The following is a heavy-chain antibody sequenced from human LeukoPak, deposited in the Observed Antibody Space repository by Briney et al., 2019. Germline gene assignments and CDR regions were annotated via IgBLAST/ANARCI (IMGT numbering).Heavy chain of an antibody. CDR2: ISSSGSTI. V-gene: IGHV3-48*03. D-gene: IGHD3-16*01. Sequence: GGSLRLSCAASGFTFSSYEMNWVRQAPGKGLEWVSYISSSGSTIYYADSVKGRFTISRDNAKNSLYLQMNSLRAEDTAVYYCAKVWDSFKFSKHAFDIWGQGTMVTVSS. CDR1: GFTFSSYE. CDR3: AKVWDSFKFSKHAFDI. J-gene: IGHJ3*02.